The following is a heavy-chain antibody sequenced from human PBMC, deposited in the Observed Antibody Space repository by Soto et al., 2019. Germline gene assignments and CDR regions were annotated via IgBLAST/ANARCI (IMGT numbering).Heavy chain of an antibody. CDR3: ARDDVLCDGGRCYGVPLDF. CDR2: IQSGGPT. V-gene: IGHV3-66*01. J-gene: IGHJ6*04. Sequence: PGGSLRLSCAASGFTVSSKYMSWVRQAPGKGLEWVSLIQSGGPTYYADSVKGRFTISRDTSENTVHLQMDCLRAEDTAVYYCARDDVLCDGGRCYGVPLDFWGKGTTVTVSS. D-gene: IGHD2-15*01. CDR1: GFTVSSKY.